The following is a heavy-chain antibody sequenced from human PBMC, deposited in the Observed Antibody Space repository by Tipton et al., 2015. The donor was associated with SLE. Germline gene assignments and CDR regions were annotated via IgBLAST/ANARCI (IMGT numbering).Heavy chain of an antibody. CDR1: DFSISSDFY. CDR2: ISHSGTA. CDR3: ARRGWVDAFDI. J-gene: IGHJ3*02. D-gene: IGHD6-19*01. V-gene: IGHV4-38-2*01. Sequence: TLSLTCAVSDFSISSDFYWGWIRQPPGRGLEYFGRISHSGTAYYNPSLESRVTISIDTSKSQFSLKLSSVTAADTAVYYCARRGWVDAFDIWGQGTMVIVSS.